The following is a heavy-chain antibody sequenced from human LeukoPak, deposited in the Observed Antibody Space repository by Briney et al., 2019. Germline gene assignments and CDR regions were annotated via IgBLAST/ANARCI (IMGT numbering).Heavy chain of an antibody. D-gene: IGHD2-15*01. CDR1: GFTFSSYG. CDR3: ARDRISGQYGQIDY. V-gene: IGHV3-33*01. J-gene: IGHJ4*02. Sequence: GRSLRLSCAASGFTFSSYGMHWVRQAPGKGLEREAVIWYDGSNKYYADSVKGRFTIYRDNSKNTLYLQMNSLRAEDTAVYYCARDRISGQYGQIDYWGQGTLVTVSS. CDR2: IWYDGSNK.